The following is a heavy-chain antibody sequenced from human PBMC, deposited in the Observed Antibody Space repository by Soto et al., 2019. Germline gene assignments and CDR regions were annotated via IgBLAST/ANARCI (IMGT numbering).Heavy chain of an antibody. Sequence: SETLSLTCTVSGDSMTSGDYSWSWIRQPPGKGLEWLGYIYRTGNTHYSPSLKSRVSISQDRSKNQFSLELTSVTAADTAVYYCARAGQGGYWGQGTLVTVSS. CDR3: ARAGQGGY. J-gene: IGHJ4*02. CDR2: IYRTGNT. CDR1: GDSMTSGDYS. D-gene: IGHD1-1*01. V-gene: IGHV4-30-2*01.